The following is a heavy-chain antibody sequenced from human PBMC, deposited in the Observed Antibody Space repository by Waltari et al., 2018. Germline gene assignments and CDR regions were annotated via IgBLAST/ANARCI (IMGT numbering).Heavy chain of an antibody. Sequence: QLQLQESGSGLVKPSQTLSLTCAVSGGSISSGGYSWSWIRQPPGKGLEWIGYIYHSGGTYYNPSLKSRVTISVDRSKNQFSLKLSSVTAADTAVYYCARAGCSSTSCTVYYFDYWGQGTLVTVSS. J-gene: IGHJ4*02. V-gene: IGHV4-30-2*01. CDR2: IYHSGGT. CDR3: ARAGCSSTSCTVYYFDY. D-gene: IGHD2-2*01. CDR1: GGSISSGGYS.